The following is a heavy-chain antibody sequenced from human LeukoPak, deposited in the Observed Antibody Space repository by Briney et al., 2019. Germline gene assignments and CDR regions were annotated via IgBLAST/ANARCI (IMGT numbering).Heavy chain of an antibody. CDR1: GYTFTSYG. D-gene: IGHD3-16*02. V-gene: IGHV1-18*01. CDR2: ISAYNGNT. Sequence: ASVKVSCKASGYTFTSYGISWVRQAPGQGPEWMGWISAYNGNTNYAQKLQGRVTMTTDTSTSTAYMELRSLRSDDTAVYYCARYYRLRGYPAFGYWGQGTLVTVSS. CDR3: ARYYRLRGYPAFGY. J-gene: IGHJ4*02.